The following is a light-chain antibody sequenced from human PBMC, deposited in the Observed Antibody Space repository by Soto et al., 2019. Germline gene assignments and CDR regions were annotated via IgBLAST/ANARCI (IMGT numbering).Light chain of an antibody. CDR2: RNN. V-gene: IGLV1-47*01. CDR3: AAWDDSLSGFYV. J-gene: IGLJ1*01. CDR1: SSNIGTNY. Sequence: QSALTQPPSASGTPGQSVTMSCSGSSSNIGTNYVYWYQQLPGTAPKILIYRNNQRPSGVPDRFSGSKSGTSASLAISGLRSEDEADYYCAAWDDSLSGFYVFGTGTKVTVL.